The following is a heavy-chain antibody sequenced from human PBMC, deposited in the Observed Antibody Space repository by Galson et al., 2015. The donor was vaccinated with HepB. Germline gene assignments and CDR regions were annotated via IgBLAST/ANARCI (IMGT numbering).Heavy chain of an antibody. V-gene: IGHV3-33*08. CDR2: IWYDGSNK. CDR3: ARGSRGWIWFGEFLFDY. D-gene: IGHD3-10*01. CDR1: GFTVSSNY. Sequence: SLRLSCAASGFTVSSNYMSWVRQAPGKGLEWVAVIWYDGSNKYYADSVKGRFTISRDNSKNTLYLQMNSLRAEDTAVYYCARGSRGWIWFGEFLFDYWGQGTLVTVSS. J-gene: IGHJ4*02.